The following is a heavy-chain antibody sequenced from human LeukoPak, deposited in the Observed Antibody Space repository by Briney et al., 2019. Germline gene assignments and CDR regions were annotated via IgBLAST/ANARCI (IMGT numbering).Heavy chain of an antibody. CDR3: ARDGGGVVVVVAAKLDY. CDR2: ISASNGDT. J-gene: IGHJ4*02. CDR1: GYTFTNYG. Sequence: GASVKVSCKASGYTFTNYGITWVRQAPGQGLEWMGWISASNGDTHYSEKFQDRITVTTDTSTSTAYMELRSLVSDDTAVYYCARDGGGVVVVVAAKLDYWGQGTLVTVSS. V-gene: IGHV1-18*01. D-gene: IGHD2-15*01.